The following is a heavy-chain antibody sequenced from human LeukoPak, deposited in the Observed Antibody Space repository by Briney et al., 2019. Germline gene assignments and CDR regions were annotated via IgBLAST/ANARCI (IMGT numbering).Heavy chain of an antibody. V-gene: IGHV3-11*04. D-gene: IGHD2-8*02. CDR2: ISSSGSNI. J-gene: IGHJ4*02. CDR1: GFIFSDYY. Sequence: VGSLRLSCAASGFIFSDYYMTWIRQAPGKGLERVSHISSSGSNIHHADSVKGRFTISRDNAKNSLYLQMNSLRAEDTAVYYCVREGYSTGQFDYWGQGTLVTVSS. CDR3: VREGYSTGQFDY.